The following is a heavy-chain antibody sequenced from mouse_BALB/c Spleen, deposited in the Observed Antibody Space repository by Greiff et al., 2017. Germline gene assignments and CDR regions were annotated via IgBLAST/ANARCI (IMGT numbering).Heavy chain of an antibody. CDR2: INPDSSTI. D-gene: IGHD2-14*01. V-gene: IGHV4-1*02. CDR1: GFDFSRYW. Sequence: EVQLVESGGGLVQPGGSLKLSCAASGFDFSRYWMSWVRQAPGKGLEWIGEINPDSSTINYTPSLKDKFIISRDNAKNTLYLQMSKVRSEDTALYYCARRTNYRYDGYAMDYWGQGTSVTVSS. J-gene: IGHJ4*01. CDR3: ARRTNYRYDGYAMDY.